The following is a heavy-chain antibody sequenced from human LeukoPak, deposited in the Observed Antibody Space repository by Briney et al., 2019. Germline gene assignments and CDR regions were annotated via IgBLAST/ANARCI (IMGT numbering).Heavy chain of an antibody. CDR3: ARDGRLKNRQDY. CDR1: VDTFTVNN. CDR2: IKPNIGDT. Sequence: GASLRVSSKASVDTFTVNNIHWGRHTPRQGVGRMGGIKPNIGDTKYAQKFRGGVSMTRDTSIRTPYMGLSRLRSDDTAVYYCARDGRLKNRQDYWGQGTLGTVSS. D-gene: IGHD1-14*01. V-gene: IGHV1-2*02. J-gene: IGHJ4*02.